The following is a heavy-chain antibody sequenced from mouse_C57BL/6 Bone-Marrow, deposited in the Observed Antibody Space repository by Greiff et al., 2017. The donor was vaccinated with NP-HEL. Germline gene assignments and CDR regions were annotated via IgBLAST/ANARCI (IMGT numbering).Heavy chain of an antibody. CDR1: GYTFTSYW. J-gene: IGHJ3*01. Sequence: QVQLQQPGAELVKPGASVKLSCKASGYTFTSYWMHWVKQRPGQGLEWIEMIHPNSGSTNYNEKFKSKATLTVDKSSSTAYMQLSSLTSEDSAVYYCARGGLRQFAYWGQGTLVTVSA. V-gene: IGHV1-64*01. D-gene: IGHD2-4*01. CDR2: IHPNSGST. CDR3: ARGGLRQFAY.